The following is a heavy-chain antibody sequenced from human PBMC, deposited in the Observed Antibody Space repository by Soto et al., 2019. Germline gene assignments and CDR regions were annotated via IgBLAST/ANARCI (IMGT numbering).Heavy chain of an antibody. J-gene: IGHJ5*02. CDR3: ARRCCGNCSRWDWFDP. CDR2: IIPIFGTA. D-gene: IGHD2-21*02. Sequence: QVQLVQSGAEVKKPGSSVKVSCKASGGTFSSYAISWVRQAPGQGLEWMGGIIPIFGTANYAQKFQGRVTITADESTSTADMELSSLRSEDTAVYYCARRCCGNCSRWDWFDPWGQGTLVTVSS. CDR1: GGTFSSYA. V-gene: IGHV1-69*01.